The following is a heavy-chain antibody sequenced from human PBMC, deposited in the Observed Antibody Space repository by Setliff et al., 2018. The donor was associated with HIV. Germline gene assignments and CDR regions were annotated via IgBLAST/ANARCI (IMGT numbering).Heavy chain of an antibody. CDR3: AREQWLVTRGYFDS. CDR2: IYTSGST. Sequence: SETLSLTCTVSGGSISSYYWSWIRQPAGKGLEWIGRIYTSGSTKYNPSLKSRVTMSLDTSKNQFSVKLNFVTAADTAVYYCAREQWLVTRGYFDSWGQG. CDR1: GGSISSYY. V-gene: IGHV4-4*07. J-gene: IGHJ4*02. D-gene: IGHD6-19*01.